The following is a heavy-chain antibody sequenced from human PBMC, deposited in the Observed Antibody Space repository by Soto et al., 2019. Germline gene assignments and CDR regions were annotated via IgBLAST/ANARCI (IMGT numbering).Heavy chain of an antibody. CDR1: GGSISSSNW. Sequence: PSETLSLTCAVSGGSISSSNWWSWVRQPPGKGLEWIGEIYHSGSTNYNPSLKSRVTISVDKSKNQFSLKLSSVTAADTAVYYSATSEGYYYDSSGFGAFDIWGQGTMVTVSS. D-gene: IGHD3-22*01. CDR3: ATSEGYYYDSSGFGAFDI. J-gene: IGHJ3*02. CDR2: IYHSGST. V-gene: IGHV4-4*02.